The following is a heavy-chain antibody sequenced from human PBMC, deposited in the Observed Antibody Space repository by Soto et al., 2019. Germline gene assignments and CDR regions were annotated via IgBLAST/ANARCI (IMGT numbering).Heavy chain of an antibody. J-gene: IGHJ4*02. CDR3: ARSIGAARLFDY. CDR1: CGSISSYY. CDR2: IYYSGST. D-gene: IGHD6-6*01. Sequence: SETLSLTCTVSCGSISSYYWSWIRQPPGKGLEWIGYIYYSGSTNYNPSLKSRVTISVDTSKNQFSLKLSSVTAADTAVYYCARSIGAARLFDYWGQGTLVTVSS. V-gene: IGHV4-59*08.